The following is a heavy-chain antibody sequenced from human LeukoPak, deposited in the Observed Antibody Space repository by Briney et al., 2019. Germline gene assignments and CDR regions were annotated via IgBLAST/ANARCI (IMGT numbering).Heavy chain of an antibody. CDR2: ISDSRST. J-gene: IGHJ6*02. CDR1: GGSISRSSYY. CDR3: ARQDIWFGELVV. D-gene: IGHD3-10*01. Sequence: SETLSLTCIVSGGSISRSSYYWGWLREPPGKGLEWIGTISDSRSTYDSTPLKSRVTITVDTSKNQYSLKRRFVTAADTAVYYCARQDIWFGELVVWGQGTTVTVSS. V-gene: IGHV4-39*01.